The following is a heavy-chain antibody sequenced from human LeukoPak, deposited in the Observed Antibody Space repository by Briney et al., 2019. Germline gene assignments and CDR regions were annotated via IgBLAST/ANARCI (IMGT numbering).Heavy chain of an antibody. J-gene: IGHJ2*01. CDR2: ISSTGST. CDR1: GASINTTNFY. Sequence: SETLSLTCTVSGASINTTNFYWSWIRQPPGKGLESIGSISSTGSTYSNPSLNSRVTMSVDTSKNQFSLKLSSVTAADTAVYYCARLPDTAMVLAFDLWGRGTLVTVSS. V-gene: IGHV4-39*01. D-gene: IGHD5-18*01. CDR3: ARLPDTAMVLAFDL.